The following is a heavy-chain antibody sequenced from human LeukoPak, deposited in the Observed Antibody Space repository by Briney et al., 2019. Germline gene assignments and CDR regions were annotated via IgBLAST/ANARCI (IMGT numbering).Heavy chain of an antibody. CDR1: GFTFSSYW. J-gene: IGHJ3*02. CDR3: ARDRSDVLTGYNDAFDI. CDR2: IKQDGSET. D-gene: IGHD3-9*01. V-gene: IGHV3-7*01. Sequence: GGSLRLSCADSGFTFSSYWMSWVRQAPGKGLEWVANIKQDGSETYYVDSVKGRFTISRDNAKNSLYLQMNSLRDEDTAVYYCARDRSDVLTGYNDAFDIWGQGTMVTVSS.